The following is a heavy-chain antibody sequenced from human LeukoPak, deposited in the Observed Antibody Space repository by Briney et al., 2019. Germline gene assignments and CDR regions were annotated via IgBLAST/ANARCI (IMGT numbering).Heavy chain of an antibody. D-gene: IGHD2-2*02. CDR3: ARDHCSSTSCYIPNWFDP. CDR1: GYTFTSNG. V-gene: IGHV1-18*01. J-gene: IGHJ5*02. CDR2: ISAYNGKT. Sequence: ASVKVSCKASGYTFTSNGMSWVWQAPGQGLEWMGWISAYNGKTNYAQKLQGRVTMTTDTSTSTAYMELRRLRSDDTAVYYCARDHCSSTSCYIPNWFDPWGQGTLVTVSS.